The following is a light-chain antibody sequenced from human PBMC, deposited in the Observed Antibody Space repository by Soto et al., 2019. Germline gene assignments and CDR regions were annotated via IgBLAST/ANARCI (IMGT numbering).Light chain of an antibody. CDR3: SSYAGSSNVV. J-gene: IGLJ2*01. Sequence: QSALTQPPSASGSPGQSVTISCTGTSSDVGGYNYVSWYQQHPGKAPKLMIYEVSKRPSGVPDRFSGSKSGNTASLTASGLQAEDEADYYCSSYAGSSNVVFGGGTKLNVL. CDR1: SSDVGGYNY. CDR2: EVS. V-gene: IGLV2-8*01.